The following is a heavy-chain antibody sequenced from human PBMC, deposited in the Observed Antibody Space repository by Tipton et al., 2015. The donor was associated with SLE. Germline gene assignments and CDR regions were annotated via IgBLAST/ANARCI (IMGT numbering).Heavy chain of an antibody. D-gene: IGHD4-17*01. J-gene: IGHJ6*03. Sequence: TLSLTCDVSGDSVTYSHWWTWVRRPPGKGLEWIGYISNGGDTNQNPSLKSRVTMSVDSAKNQFSLKLTSVTAADTAVYHCARAVPFGDYAGLSNYYMDVWGKGPTVTVSS. CDR1: GDSVTYSHW. CDR2: ISNGGDT. CDR3: ARAVPFGDYAGLSNYYMDV. V-gene: IGHV4-4*02.